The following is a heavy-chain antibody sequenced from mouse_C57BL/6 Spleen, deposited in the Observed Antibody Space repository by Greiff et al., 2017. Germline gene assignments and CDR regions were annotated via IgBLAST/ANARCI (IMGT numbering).Heavy chain of an antibody. D-gene: IGHD2-1*01. CDR1: GYTFTSYW. CDR3: ARNYGNDYYAMDY. J-gene: IGHJ4*01. V-gene: IGHV1-72*01. CDR2: IDPNSGGT. Sequence: QVQLQQSGTVLARPGASVKMSCKTSGYTFTSYWMHWVKQRPGRGLEWIGRIDPNSGGTKYNEKFKSKATLTVDKPSSTAYMQLSSLTSEDSAVYYCARNYGNDYYAMDYWGQGTSVTVSS.